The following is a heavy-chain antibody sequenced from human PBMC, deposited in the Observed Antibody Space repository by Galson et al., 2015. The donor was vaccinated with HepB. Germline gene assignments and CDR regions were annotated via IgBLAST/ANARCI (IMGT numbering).Heavy chain of an antibody. J-gene: IGHJ6*01. CDR2: LQRDGRT. CDR3: AGWVVTASWDYFGVDV. Sequence: SLTLSCAASGFSVSSKSMSWVRQAPGKGLEWVSTLQRDGRTDYADSVKGRCTISGDNSQNSRYLQMNSLRVDDTAVYYCAGWVVTASWDYFGVDVWGQGTTVTVSS. CDR1: GFSVSSKS. V-gene: IGHV3-53*01. D-gene: IGHD2-21*02.